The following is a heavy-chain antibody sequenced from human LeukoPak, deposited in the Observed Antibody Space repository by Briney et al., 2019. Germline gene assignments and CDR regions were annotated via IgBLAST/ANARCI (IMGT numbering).Heavy chain of an antibody. CDR1: GGTFSSYA. D-gene: IGHD4-17*01. V-gene: IGHV1-69*06. CDR2: IIPIFGTA. Sequence: ASVKVSCKASGGTFSSYAISWVRQAPGQGLECTGRIIPIFGTANYAQKFQGRVTITADKSTSTAYMELSSLRSEDTAVYYCNRRYGDSDYWGQGTLVTVSS. J-gene: IGHJ4*02. CDR3: NRRYGDSDY.